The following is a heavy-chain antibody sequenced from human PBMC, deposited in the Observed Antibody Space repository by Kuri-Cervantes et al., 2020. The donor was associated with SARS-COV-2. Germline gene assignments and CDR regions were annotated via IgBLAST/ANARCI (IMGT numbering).Heavy chain of an antibody. CDR1: GFTFSSYD. Sequence: GESLKISCAASGFTFSSYDMHWVRQATGKGLEWVSAIGTAGDPYYPGSVKGRFTISRENAKNSLYLQMNSLRAGDTAVYYCAKQYSGYFYTPCLDWGQGTLVTVSS. J-gene: IGHJ4*02. CDR3: AKQYSGYFYTPCLD. V-gene: IGHV3-13*05. D-gene: IGHD1-26*01. CDR2: IGTAGDP.